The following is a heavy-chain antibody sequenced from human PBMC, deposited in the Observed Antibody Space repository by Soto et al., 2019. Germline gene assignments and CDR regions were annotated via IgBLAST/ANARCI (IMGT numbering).Heavy chain of an antibody. Sequence: EVQLLESGGGLVQPGGSLRLSCAVSGFTFSNYAMSWVRQAPGKGLEWVSTISTSGGDTYYADSVKGRFTISRDNSKNTLFFQMNSLRAEDTAVYYCARHNSRSWNDAFDIWGQGTMVTFSS. CDR3: ARHNSRSWNDAFDI. CDR1: GFTFSNYA. CDR2: ISTSGGDT. D-gene: IGHD6-13*01. J-gene: IGHJ3*02. V-gene: IGHV3-23*01.